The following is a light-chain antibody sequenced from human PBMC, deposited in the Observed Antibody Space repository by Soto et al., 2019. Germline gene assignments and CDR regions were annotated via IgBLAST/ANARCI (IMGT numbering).Light chain of an antibody. V-gene: IGLV1-51*01. CDR1: SSNIVNNY. CDR2: DNN. Sequence: QSVLTQSPSVSAAPGQKVTISCSGSSSNIVNNYVSWYQQLPGTAPTLLIYDNNKRPSGIPDRFSGSKSGTSGTLDITGLHTGDEADYYCATWDGSLPGEVFGGGTKLTVL. J-gene: IGLJ2*01. CDR3: ATWDGSLPGEV.